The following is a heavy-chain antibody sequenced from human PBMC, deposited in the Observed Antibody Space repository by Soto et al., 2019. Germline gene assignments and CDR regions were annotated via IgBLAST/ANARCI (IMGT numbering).Heavy chain of an antibody. Sequence: GGSLRLSCAASGFTFRSYSMNWVRQAPGKGLEWVSYISSSNRTINYGDSVKGRFIISRDNAKNSLYLQMHSLRDEDTAVYYCAREGWPLLQTGMDVWGQGTTVTVSS. J-gene: IGHJ6*02. CDR3: AREGWPLLQTGMDV. CDR1: GFTFRSYS. D-gene: IGHD2-15*01. V-gene: IGHV3-48*02. CDR2: ISSSNRTI.